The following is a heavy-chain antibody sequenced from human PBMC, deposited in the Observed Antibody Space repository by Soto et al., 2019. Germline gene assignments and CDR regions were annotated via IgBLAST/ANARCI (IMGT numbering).Heavy chain of an antibody. J-gene: IGHJ5*02. V-gene: IGHV4-59*08. CDR2: IYYSGST. D-gene: IGHD3-3*01. CDR3: ARYNYDFWSGYPNNWFDP. CDR1: GGSISSYY. Sequence: ETLSLTCTVSGGSISSYYWSWIRQPPGKGLEWIGYIYYSGSTNYNPSLKSRVTISVDTSKNQFSLKLSSVTAADTAVYYCARYNYDFWSGYPNNWFDPWGQGTLVTVSS.